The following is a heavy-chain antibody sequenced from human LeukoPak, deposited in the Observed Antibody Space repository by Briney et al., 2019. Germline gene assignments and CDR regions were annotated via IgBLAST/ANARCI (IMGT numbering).Heavy chain of an antibody. CDR3: ESSRFGYYYMDV. D-gene: IGHD3-16*01. CDR1: GGSISSSSYY. V-gene: IGHV4-39*07. Sequence: SETLSLTCSVSGGSISSSSYYWGWIRQPPGKGLEWIGNIYYSGTTYYSSSLKSRVTISVDTSKNQFSLKLSSVTAADTAVYYCESSRFGYYYMDVWGRGTTVTVSS. CDR2: IYYSGTT. J-gene: IGHJ6*03.